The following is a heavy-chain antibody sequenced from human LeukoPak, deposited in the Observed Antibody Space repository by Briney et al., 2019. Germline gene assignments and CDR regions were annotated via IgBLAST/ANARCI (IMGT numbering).Heavy chain of an antibody. CDR2: IYYSGST. J-gene: IGHJ3*02. V-gene: IGHV4-39*07. CDR1: GGSISSSSYY. CDR3: ARDRHWWGYYYGSGRNAFDI. D-gene: IGHD3-10*01. Sequence: SETLSLTCTVSGGSISSSSYYWGWIRQPPGKGLEWIGSIYYSGSTSYNPSLKSRVTISVDTSKNQFSLKLSSVTAADTAVYYCARDRHWWGYYYGSGRNAFDIWGQGTMVTVSS.